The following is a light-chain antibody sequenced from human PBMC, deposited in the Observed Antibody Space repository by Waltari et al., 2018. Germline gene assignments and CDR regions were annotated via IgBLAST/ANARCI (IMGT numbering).Light chain of an antibody. CDR1: SSDVGGYNY. V-gene: IGLV2-14*03. CDR3: SSYTISSTLVV. CDR2: DVA. Sequence: QSGLTQPASVSGSPGQSITISCTGTSSDVGGYNYVSWYQQHPGKAPKLMIYDVANRPSGVSDRFSGSKSGNTASLTISGLQAEDEAHYYCSSYTISSTLVVFGGGTKLTVL. J-gene: IGLJ2*01.